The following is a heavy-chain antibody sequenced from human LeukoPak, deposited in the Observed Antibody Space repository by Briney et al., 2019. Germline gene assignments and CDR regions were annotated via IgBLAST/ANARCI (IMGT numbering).Heavy chain of an antibody. V-gene: IGHV4-34*01. CDR3: ARGYYDSSGLYGY. D-gene: IGHD3-22*01. Sequence: SETLSPTCAVYGGSFSGYYWSWIRQPPGKGLEWIGEINHSGSTNYNPSLKSRVTISVDTSKNRFSLKLSSVTAADTAVYYCARGYYDSSGLYGYWGQGTLVTVSS. J-gene: IGHJ4*02. CDR2: INHSGST. CDR1: GGSFSGYY.